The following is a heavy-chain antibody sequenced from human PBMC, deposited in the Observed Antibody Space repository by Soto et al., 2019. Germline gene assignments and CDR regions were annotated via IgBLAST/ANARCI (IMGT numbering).Heavy chain of an antibody. D-gene: IGHD2-15*01. CDR3: AKDRGPCSGNKCSSLYYYYGMDV. J-gene: IGHJ6*02. V-gene: IGHV3-9*01. CDR2: VSWNSEIV. CDR1: GFKFGDYA. Sequence: EVQLVKSGGGLVQPGRSLRLSCEASGFKFGDYAMHWVRQAPGKGLELVSGVSWNSEIVGYADSVKGRFTISRDNAKNSLYLEMNSLRTEDTALYYCAKDRGPCSGNKCSSLYYYYGMDVWGQGTTVTVSS.